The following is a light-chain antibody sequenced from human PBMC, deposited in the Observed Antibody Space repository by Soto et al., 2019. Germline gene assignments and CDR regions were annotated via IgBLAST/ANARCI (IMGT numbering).Light chain of an antibody. CDR3: QQYNSYAYT. J-gene: IGKJ2*01. CDR1: QSISSW. V-gene: IGKV1-5*01. Sequence: DIQMTQSPSTLSASVGDRVTITCRASQSISSWLAWYQQKPGKAPKLLIYDASSLESGVPSRFSGSGSGTEFTLTISSLQPDDFATYHCQQYNSYAYTFGQGTKVEIK. CDR2: DAS.